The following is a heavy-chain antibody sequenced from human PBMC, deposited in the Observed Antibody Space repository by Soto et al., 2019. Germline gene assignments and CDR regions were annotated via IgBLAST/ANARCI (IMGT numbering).Heavy chain of an antibody. Sequence: GGSLRLSCAASGFTFSSYWMSWVRQAPGKGLEWVANIKQDGSEKYYVDSVKGRFTISRDNAKNSLYLQMNSLRAEDTAVYYCARRMGEEQLPYYYYGMDVWGQGTTVTVSS. CDR1: GFTFSSYW. J-gene: IGHJ6*02. V-gene: IGHV3-7*01. CDR2: IKQDGSEK. D-gene: IGHD3-16*01. CDR3: ARRMGEEQLPYYYYGMDV.